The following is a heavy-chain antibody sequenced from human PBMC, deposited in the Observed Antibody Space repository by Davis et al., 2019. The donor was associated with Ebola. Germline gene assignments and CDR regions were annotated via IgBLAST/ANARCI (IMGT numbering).Heavy chain of an antibody. CDR1: GYTFTSSG. J-gene: IGHJ5*02. D-gene: IGHD6-19*01. V-gene: IGHV1-18*01. CDR3: ARDREWLVPGWFDP. CDR2: ISAYNGNT. Sequence: AASVKVSCKASGYTFTSSGISWVRQAPGQGLEWMGWISAYNGNTNYAQKLQGRVTMTTDTSTSTAYMELRSLRSADTAVYYCARDREWLVPGWFDPWGQGTLVTVSS.